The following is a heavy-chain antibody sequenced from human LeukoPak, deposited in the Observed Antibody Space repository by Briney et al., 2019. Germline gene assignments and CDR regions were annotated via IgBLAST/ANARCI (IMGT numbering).Heavy chain of an antibody. CDR3: SKGRERGSSWLFDAFDI. J-gene: IGHJ3*02. Sequence: PGGSLRLSCAASGFTFSSYAMSWVRQAPGKGLEWVSPISGSCGSTYYANSVKGRFTITRDNSKNTLYLQMNSLRAEVTAVYYCSKGRERGSSWLFDAFDIRGEGTKVTVSS. D-gene: IGHD6-13*01. V-gene: IGHV3-23*01. CDR1: GFTFSSYA. CDR2: ISGSCGST.